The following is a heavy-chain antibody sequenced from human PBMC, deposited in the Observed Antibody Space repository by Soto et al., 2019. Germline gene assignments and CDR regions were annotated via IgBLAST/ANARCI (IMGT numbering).Heavy chain of an antibody. J-gene: IGHJ4*02. D-gene: IGHD2-2*01. CDR3: ATAISSPFSNFDS. V-gene: IGHV3-7*01. CDR2: IKEDASEK. CDR1: GFTFSTYW. Sequence: EVQLVQSGGDLVQPGGSLRLSCVASGFTFSTYWMTWVRQAPGMGLERVAGIKEDASEKVYVDSVKRRFSISRDNAKNSLYLQLNSLRAEDTAVYYCATAISSPFSNFDSWGQGSLVTVSS.